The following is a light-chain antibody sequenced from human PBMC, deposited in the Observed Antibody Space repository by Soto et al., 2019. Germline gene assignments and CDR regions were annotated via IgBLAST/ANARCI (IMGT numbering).Light chain of an antibody. CDR2: AAS. V-gene: IGKV1-39*01. J-gene: IGKJ2*01. CDR3: QQSYSTPYT. Sequence: DIQMTQSPSSLSASVGDRVTITCRASQSISSYLNWYQQKPGKDPKLLIYAASSLQSGGPSRFSGSGSGTDFTLTISSLQPEDFATYYGQQSYSTPYTFGQGTKLEIK. CDR1: QSISSY.